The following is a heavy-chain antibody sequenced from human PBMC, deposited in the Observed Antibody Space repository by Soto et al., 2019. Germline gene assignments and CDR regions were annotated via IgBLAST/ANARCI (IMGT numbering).Heavy chain of an antibody. D-gene: IGHD3-22*01. CDR3: ARAYYDSSGYYAH. Sequence: PGGSLRLSCAASGFTVSSNYMSWVRQAPGKGLEWVSVIYSGGSTYYADSVKGRFTFSRDNSKNTLYLQMNSLRAEDTAVYYCARAYYDSSGYYAHWGQGTLVTVSS. CDR2: IYSGGST. V-gene: IGHV3-53*01. J-gene: IGHJ4*02. CDR1: GFTVSSNY.